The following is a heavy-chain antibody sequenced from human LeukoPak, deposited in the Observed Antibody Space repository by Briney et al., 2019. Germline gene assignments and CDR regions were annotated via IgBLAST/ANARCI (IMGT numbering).Heavy chain of an antibody. V-gene: IGHV3-23*01. CDR3: AKDGSYSTSWYDYDY. CDR2: ISGSGDVT. CDR1: GFTLKYYA. Sequence: SGGSLRLSCAASGFTLKYYAMNWVRQAPGKGLEWVSGISGSGDVTDHAESVKGRFTISRDNAKNSLYLQMNSLRAEDTAVYYCAKDGSYSTSWYDYDYWGQGTLVTVSS. J-gene: IGHJ4*02. D-gene: IGHD6-13*01.